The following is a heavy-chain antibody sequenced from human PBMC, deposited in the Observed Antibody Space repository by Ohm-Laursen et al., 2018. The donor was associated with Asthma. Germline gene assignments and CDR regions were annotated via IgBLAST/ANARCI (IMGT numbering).Heavy chain of an antibody. J-gene: IGHJ3*02. CDR2: FDPEDGET. Sequence: GASVKVSCKVSGYTLTELSMHWVRQAPGKGLEWMGGFDPEDGETIYAQKFQGRVTMIEDTSTDTAYMELSSLRSEDTAVYYCARNFYYDSREAFDIWGQGTMVTVSS. CDR1: GYTLTELS. CDR3: ARNFYYDSREAFDI. D-gene: IGHD3-22*01. V-gene: IGHV1-24*01.